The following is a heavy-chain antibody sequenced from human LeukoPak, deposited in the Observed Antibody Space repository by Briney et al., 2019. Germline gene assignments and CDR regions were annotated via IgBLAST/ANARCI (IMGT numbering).Heavy chain of an antibody. CDR2: ISYDGSNK. CDR3: ARGNRENYYYGLDV. J-gene: IGHJ6*02. V-gene: IGHV3-30*04. CDR1: GFTFSSYA. Sequence: PGGSLRLSCAASGFTFSSYAMHWVRQAPGKGLEWVAVISYDGSNKYYADSVKGRFTISRDNSKNTLYLQMNSLRAEDTAVYYCARGNRENYYYGLDVWGQGTTVTVSS.